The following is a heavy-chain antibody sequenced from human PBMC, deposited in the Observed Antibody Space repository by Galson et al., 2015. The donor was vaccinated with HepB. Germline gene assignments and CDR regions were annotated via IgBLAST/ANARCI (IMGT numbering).Heavy chain of an antibody. D-gene: IGHD2-8*01. CDR1: GFTFKTCG. CDR2: VWSDGDHL. Sequence: SLRLSCATSGFTFKTCGMHWVRQAPGKGLEWVAVVWSDGDHLSYADSVKGRFTISRDNSKKMLYLHLSSLGVEDTAVYYCARDQGGHGYLDFWGQGTLVTVSS. V-gene: IGHV3-33*01. CDR3: ARDQGGHGYLDF. J-gene: IGHJ4*02.